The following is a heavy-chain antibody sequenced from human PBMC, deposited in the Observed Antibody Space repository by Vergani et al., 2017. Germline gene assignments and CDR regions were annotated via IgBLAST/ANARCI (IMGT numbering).Heavy chain of an antibody. Sequence: EVQLVQSGAEVKKPGESLKISCKGSGYSFTSYWIGWVRQLPGKGLEWMGIIYPGDSDTRYSPSFQGQVTISADKSISTAYLQWSSLKASDTAMYYCARGGGSDVVVVPAATFRFDPWGQGTLVTVSS. J-gene: IGHJ5*02. V-gene: IGHV5-51*01. D-gene: IGHD2-2*01. CDR2: IYPGDSDT. CDR1: GYSFTSYW. CDR3: ARGGGSDVVVVPAATFRFDP.